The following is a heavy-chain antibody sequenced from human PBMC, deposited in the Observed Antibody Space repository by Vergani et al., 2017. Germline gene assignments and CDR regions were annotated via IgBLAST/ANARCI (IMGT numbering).Heavy chain of an antibody. CDR3: ARPGSGYYYGDEYYFDY. J-gene: IGHJ4*02. V-gene: IGHV5-51*01. CDR2: IYPGDSDT. Sequence: EVQLLQSGAEVKKPEESLKISCKGSGYSFTSYWIGWVRQMPGKGLEWMGIIYPGDSDTRYSPSFQGQVTISADKSISTAYLQLSSLKASDTAMYYCARPGSGYYYGDEYYFDYWGQGTLVTVSS. D-gene: IGHD3-22*01. CDR1: GYSFTSYW.